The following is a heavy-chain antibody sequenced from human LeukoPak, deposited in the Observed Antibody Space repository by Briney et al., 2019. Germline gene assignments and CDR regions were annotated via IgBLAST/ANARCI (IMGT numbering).Heavy chain of an antibody. D-gene: IGHD1-26*01. CDR3: VRDLGGRSGH. J-gene: IGHJ4*02. CDR1: GGTFSSYA. CDR2: IIPIFGTA. V-gene: IGHV1-69*13. Sequence: SVKVSCKASGGTFSSYAISWVRQAPGQGLEWMGGIIPIFGTANYAQKFQGRVTITADESTSTAYMELSSLRAEDTAVYYCVRDLGGRSGHWGQGTLVTVSS.